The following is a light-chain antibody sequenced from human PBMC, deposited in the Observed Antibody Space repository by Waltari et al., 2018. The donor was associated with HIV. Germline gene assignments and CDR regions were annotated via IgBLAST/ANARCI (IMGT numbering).Light chain of an antibody. CDR1: SGGIGSTY. J-gene: IGLJ2*01. CDR2: EDS. V-gene: IGLV6-57*01. Sequence: NFILTQSHSVSESPGKTVTISCTRSSGGIGSTYIQWYQQRPDSSPDTVIYEDSQRPSGVPNRFSGSVDSSSNSASLTIAGLKTEDEADYFCQSYDGTTVVFGGGTRLTVL. CDR3: QSYDGTTVV.